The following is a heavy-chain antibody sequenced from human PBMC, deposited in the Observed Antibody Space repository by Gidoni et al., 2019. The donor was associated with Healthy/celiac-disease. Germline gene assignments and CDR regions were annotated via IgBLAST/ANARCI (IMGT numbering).Heavy chain of an antibody. CDR3: AKVAGVGGFDY. J-gene: IGHJ4*02. CDR2: ISYDGSNK. D-gene: IGHD3-3*01. Sequence: QVQLVESGGGVVQPGRSLRLSCAASGFTFSRYGRHWVRQAPGKGLEWVAVISYDGSNKYYADSVKGRFTISRDNSKNTLYLQMNSLRAEDTAVYYCAKVAGVGGFDYWGQGTLVTVSS. CDR1: GFTFSRYG. V-gene: IGHV3-30*18.